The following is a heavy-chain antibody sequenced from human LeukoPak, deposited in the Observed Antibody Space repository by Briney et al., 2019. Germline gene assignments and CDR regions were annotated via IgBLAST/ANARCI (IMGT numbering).Heavy chain of an antibody. Sequence: PSETLSLTCAVYGGSFSGYYWSWIRQPPGKGLEWIGEINHSGSTNYSPSLKSRVTISVDTSKNQFSLKLSSVTAADTAVYYCARHRARLRFDPWGQGTLVTVSS. CDR2: INHSGST. D-gene: IGHD1-14*01. J-gene: IGHJ5*02. CDR3: ARHRARLRFDP. CDR1: GGSFSGYY. V-gene: IGHV4-34*01.